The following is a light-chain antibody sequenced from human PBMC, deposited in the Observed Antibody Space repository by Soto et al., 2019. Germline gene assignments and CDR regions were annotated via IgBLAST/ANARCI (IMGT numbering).Light chain of an antibody. V-gene: IGLV2-8*01. Sequence: QSALTQPPSASGSPGQSVTISCTGTSSDVGASDFVSWYQHHPGKAPKLMIYLVNKRPSGVPDRFSASKSGNTASLTVSGLQAEDEAYYYCTAHAGSHLVFGGGTKLTVL. CDR3: TAHAGSHLV. CDR2: LVN. J-gene: IGLJ2*01. CDR1: SSDVGASDF.